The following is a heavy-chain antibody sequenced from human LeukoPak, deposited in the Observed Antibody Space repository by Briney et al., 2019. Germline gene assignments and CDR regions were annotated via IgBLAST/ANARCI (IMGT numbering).Heavy chain of an antibody. CDR2: IRQDGNEK. CDR1: GFTFNNYW. V-gene: IGHV3-7*01. Sequence: PGGSLRLSCAVSGFTFNNYWMNWVRQAPGKGLEWVDSIRQDGNEKSYVDSLKGRFTISRDNAKNSLYLQMSSLRAEDTAVYYCARDGTAPGLYFDLWGQGTLVTVSS. CDR3: ARDGTAPGLYFDL. J-gene: IGHJ4*01. D-gene: IGHD6-13*01.